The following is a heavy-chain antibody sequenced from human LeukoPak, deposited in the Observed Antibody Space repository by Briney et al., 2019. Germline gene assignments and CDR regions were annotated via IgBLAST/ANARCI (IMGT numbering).Heavy chain of an antibody. V-gene: IGHV3-30-3*01. D-gene: IGHD4-17*01. CDR3: ARDVNYGDYEGNFDY. CDR1: GFTLSSYA. CDR2: ISYGGSNK. Sequence: GGSLRLSCAASGFTLSSYAMHWVRQAPGKGLEWVAVISYGGSNKYYADSVKGRFTISRDKSKNTLYLQMNSLRAEDTAVYYSARDVNYGDYEGNFDYWGQGTLVTVSS. J-gene: IGHJ4*02.